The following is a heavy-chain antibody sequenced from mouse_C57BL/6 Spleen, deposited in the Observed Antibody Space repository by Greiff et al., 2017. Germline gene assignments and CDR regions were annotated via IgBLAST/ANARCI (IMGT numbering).Heavy chain of an antibody. D-gene: IGHD1-1*01. V-gene: IGHV5-9*01. CDR3: ARRGVYEGFAY. J-gene: IGHJ3*01. CDR2: ISGGGGNT. CDR1: GFTFSSYT. Sequence: EVMLVESGGGLVKPGGSLKLSCAASGFTFSSYTMSWVRQTPEKRLEWVATISGGGGNTYYPDSGKGRFTISRDNAKNTLYLQMSSLRSEDTALYYCARRGVYEGFAYWGQGTLVTVSA.